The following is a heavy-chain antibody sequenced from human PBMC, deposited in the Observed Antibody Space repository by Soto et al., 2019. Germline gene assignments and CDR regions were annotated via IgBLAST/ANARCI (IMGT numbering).Heavy chain of an antibody. J-gene: IGHJ4*02. CDR3: ASACFGELKYFDY. CDR1: GFTFGDHY. V-gene: IGHV3-72*01. CDR2: IRNKANSYTT. D-gene: IGHD3-10*01. Sequence: EVQLVESGGGLVQPGGSLRLSCAASGFTFGDHYMEWVRQAPGKGLEWVGRIRNKANSYTTEYGASVKSRFTISRDDSKNSLSLQMNSLKTEDTAVYYCASACFGELKYFDYWGQGTLVTVSS.